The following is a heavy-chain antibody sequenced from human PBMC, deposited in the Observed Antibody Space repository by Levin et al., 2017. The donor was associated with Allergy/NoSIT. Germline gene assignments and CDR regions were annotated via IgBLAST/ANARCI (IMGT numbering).Heavy chain of an antibody. CDR2: IRQDGSEK. Sequence: GALRLSCAASGFTFSIYWMSWVRQAPGKGLEWVANIRQDGSEKYYVDSVKGRFTISRDNAKNSLDLQMNSLRAEDTAVYYCARDRGADRFDYWGQGTLVTVSS. CDR3: ARDRGADRFDY. J-gene: IGHJ4*02. V-gene: IGHV3-7*01. D-gene: IGHD1-26*01. CDR1: GFTFSIYW.